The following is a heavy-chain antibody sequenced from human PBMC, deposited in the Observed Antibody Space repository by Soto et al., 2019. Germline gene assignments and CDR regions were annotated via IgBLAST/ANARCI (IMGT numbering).Heavy chain of an antibody. J-gene: IGHJ6*02. D-gene: IGHD2-8*01. Sequence: QVQLVQSGAEVKKPGASVKVSCKASGYTFSDYYMHWVRQAPGQGLEWMGWINPNDGATNYAQKFQGCVTMTRDTSSSTAYMELSSLRSDDTAVYYCARDLGNGRDYRMDVWGQGTTVSVSS. CDR1: GYTFSDYY. CDR2: INPNDGAT. V-gene: IGHV1-2*04. CDR3: ARDLGNGRDYRMDV.